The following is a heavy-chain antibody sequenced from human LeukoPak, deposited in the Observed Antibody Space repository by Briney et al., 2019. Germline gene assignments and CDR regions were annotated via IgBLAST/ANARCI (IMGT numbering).Heavy chain of an antibody. D-gene: IGHD2-15*01. V-gene: IGHV1-46*01. J-gene: IGHJ4*02. CDR2: INPSGGST. CDR3: ARGYCSGGSCYTIDF. Sequence: GASLKVSCKASGYTFTSYYMHWVRQTPGQGLERMGRINPSGGSTSYAQKFQGRVTVTRDTSTSTVYMELSSVRSEDTAVYYCARGYCSGGSCYTIDFWGQGTLVTVSS. CDR1: GYTFTSYY.